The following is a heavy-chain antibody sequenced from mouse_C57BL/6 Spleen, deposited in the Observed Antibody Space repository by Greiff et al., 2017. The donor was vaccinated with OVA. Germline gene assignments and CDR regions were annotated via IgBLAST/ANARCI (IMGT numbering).Heavy chain of an antibody. CDR3: ARGIPFDY. J-gene: IGHJ2*01. CDR2: ISSGSSTI. CDR1: GFTFSDYG. Sequence: DVPLQESGGGLVKPGGSLKLSCAASGFTFSDYGMHWVRQAPETGLEWVAYISSGSSTISYADTVKGRFTLSRDNAKNTLFLQMTSLRSEDTAMYYCARGIPFDYWGQGTTLTVAS. V-gene: IGHV5-17*01.